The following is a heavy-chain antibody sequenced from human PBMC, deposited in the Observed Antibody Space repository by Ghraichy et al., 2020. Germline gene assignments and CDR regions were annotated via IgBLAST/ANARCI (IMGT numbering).Heavy chain of an antibody. CDR3: ASNSYGLYYFDY. CDR1: GFTYRITA. CDR2: FTGRYATI. Sequence: GGSLRLSCAASGFTYRITALEKLPRSAGQTPELQSHFTGRYATIYFADTVRGRFTISRDNAKNSLYLQMNSLRAEDTAVYYCASNSYGLYYFDYWGQGTL. J-gene: IGHJ4*02. V-gene: IGHV3-48*01. D-gene: IGHD5-18*01.